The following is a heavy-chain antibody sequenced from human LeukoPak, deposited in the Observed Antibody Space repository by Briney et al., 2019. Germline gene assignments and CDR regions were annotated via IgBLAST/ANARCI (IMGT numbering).Heavy chain of an antibody. D-gene: IGHD2-21*02. CDR2: IYHSGST. CDR1: GGSISSYY. Sequence: SETLSLTCTVSGGSISSYYWSWIRQPPGKGLEWIGYIYHSGSTYYNPSLKSRVTISVDRSKNRFSLKLSSVTAADTAVYYCARVLCGGDCYSSWFDPWGQGTLVTVSS. CDR3: ARVLCGGDCYSSWFDP. J-gene: IGHJ5*02. V-gene: IGHV4-59*12.